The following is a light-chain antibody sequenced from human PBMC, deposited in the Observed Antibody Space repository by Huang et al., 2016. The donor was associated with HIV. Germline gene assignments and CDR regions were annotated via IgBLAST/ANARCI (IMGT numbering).Light chain of an antibody. CDR1: QSVINY. V-gene: IGKV3-11*01. J-gene: IGKJ5*01. CDR3: QQRANWPRIT. CDR2: DAS. Sequence: VLTQSPATLSLSPGERATLSCRASQSVINYLAWYQHKPGQAPRLLIYDASNRAAGIPARVSGSGSGTDFTLTISSLEPEDFAVYYCQQRANWPRITFGQGTRLEIK.